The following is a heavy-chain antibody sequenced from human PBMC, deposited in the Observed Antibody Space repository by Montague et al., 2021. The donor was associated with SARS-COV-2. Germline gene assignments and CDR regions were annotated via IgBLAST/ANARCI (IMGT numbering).Heavy chain of an antibody. CDR2: ISHRGTA. D-gene: IGHD3-22*01. Sequence: SETLSLTCTVSGASVSSTNWWSWVRQPPGKGLEWVGEISHRGTANYSPSLKRRATMSVDESGDQFFLKLSTVTAADTAVYYCARFAYDNTGYPRGFDFWGQGALVTVSS. V-gene: IGHV4-4*02. CDR3: ARFAYDNTGYPRGFDF. J-gene: IGHJ4*02. CDR1: GASVSSTNW.